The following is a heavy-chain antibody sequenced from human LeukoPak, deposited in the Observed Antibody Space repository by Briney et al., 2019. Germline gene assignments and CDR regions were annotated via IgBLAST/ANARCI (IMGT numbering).Heavy chain of an antibody. V-gene: IGHV3-7*01. CDR3: ARDKRAATHYYYYMDV. D-gene: IGHD6-25*01. Sequence: GGSLGLSFEASEFTFSSYWMSWVGQAPGKGREGVANIKQDGSEKYYVDSVKGRFTISRDNAKNSLYLQMNSLRAEDTAVYYCARDKRAATHYYYYMDVWGKGTTVTVSS. CDR1: EFTFSSYW. CDR2: IKQDGSEK. J-gene: IGHJ6*03.